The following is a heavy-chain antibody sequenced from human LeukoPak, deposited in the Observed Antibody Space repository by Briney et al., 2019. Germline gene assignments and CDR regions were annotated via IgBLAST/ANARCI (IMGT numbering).Heavy chain of an antibody. D-gene: IGHD5-18*01. J-gene: IGHJ4*02. Sequence: GGSLRLSCAASGFTFSSYAMSWVRQAPGKGLEWVATIGNTETFYADSVTGRFTISRDNSKNTVNLQMNRLRVEDTAIYYCAKDWIQFNRVFDCFDSWGQGTLVTVSS. CDR2: IGNTET. CDR1: GFTFSSYA. CDR3: AKDWIQFNRVFDCFDS. V-gene: IGHV3-23*01.